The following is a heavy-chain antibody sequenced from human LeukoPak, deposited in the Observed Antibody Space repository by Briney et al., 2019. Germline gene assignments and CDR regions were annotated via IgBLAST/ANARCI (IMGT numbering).Heavy chain of an antibody. CDR2: IYSSGST. Sequence: SETLSLTCTVSGGSISSYSWNWIRQPPGKGLEWIGRIYSSGSTIYNPSLKSRVTISVETSKNQFSLELSSVTAADTAVYCCARRRREISTITEDNWLDPWGHGTLVTVSS. D-gene: IGHD5-24*01. J-gene: IGHJ5*02. CDR3: ARRRREISTITEDNWLDP. CDR1: GGSISSYS. V-gene: IGHV4-59*08.